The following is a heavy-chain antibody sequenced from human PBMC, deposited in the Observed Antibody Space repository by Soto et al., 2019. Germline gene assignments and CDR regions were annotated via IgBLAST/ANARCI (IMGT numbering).Heavy chain of an antibody. CDR3: ARGTAVDAFDI. V-gene: IGHV3-74*01. Sequence: GGSLRLSCAASGFTFSSYWMHWVRQAPGKGLVWVSRINSDGSRTNYADYVKGRFTISRDNAKNTLYLQMNSLRAEDTAVYYCARGTAVDAFDIWGQGTMVTVSS. CDR2: INSDGSRT. J-gene: IGHJ3*02. CDR1: GFTFSSYW. D-gene: IGHD4-17*01.